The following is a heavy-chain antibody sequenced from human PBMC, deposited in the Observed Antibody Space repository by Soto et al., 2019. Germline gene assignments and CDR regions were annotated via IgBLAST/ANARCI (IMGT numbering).Heavy chain of an antibody. CDR1: GGTFSSYT. V-gene: IGHV1-69*02. Sequence: QVQLVQSGAEVKKPGSSVKVSCKASGGTFSSYTISWVRQAPGQGLEWMGRIIPILGIANYAQKFQGRVTITADKSTSTAYMELSSLRSEDTAVYYCARGHCGGDCYASWYFDLWGRGTLVTVSS. J-gene: IGHJ2*01. CDR2: IIPILGIA. CDR3: ARGHCGGDCYASWYFDL. D-gene: IGHD2-21*01.